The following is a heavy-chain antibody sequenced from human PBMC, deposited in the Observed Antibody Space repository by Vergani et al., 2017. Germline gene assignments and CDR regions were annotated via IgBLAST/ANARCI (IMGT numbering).Heavy chain of an antibody. J-gene: IGHJ4*02. CDR2: IYYSGST. V-gene: IGHV4-59*01. CDR1: GGSISSYY. D-gene: IGHD3-16*01. CDR3: ARMQALGPGGYYFDY. Sequence: QVQLQESGPGLVKPSETLSLTCTVSGGSISSYYWSWIRQPPGKGLEWIGYIYYSGSTNYNPSLKSRVTISVDTSKNQFSLKLSSVTAADTAVYYCARMQALGPGGYYFDYWGQGTLVTVSS.